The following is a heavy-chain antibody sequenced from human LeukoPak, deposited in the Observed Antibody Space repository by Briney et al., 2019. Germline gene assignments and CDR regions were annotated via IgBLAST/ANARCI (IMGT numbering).Heavy chain of an antibody. Sequence: PSETLSLTCAVYGGSFSGYYWSWIRQPPGKGLEWIGEINHSGSTNYNPSLKSRVTISVDTSKNQFSLKLSSVTAADTAVYYCERLYDSSGYYYGYYYGMDVWGQGTTVTVSS. CDR1: GGSFSGYY. CDR2: INHSGST. CDR3: ERLYDSSGYYYGYYYGMDV. V-gene: IGHV4-34*01. J-gene: IGHJ6*02. D-gene: IGHD3-22*01.